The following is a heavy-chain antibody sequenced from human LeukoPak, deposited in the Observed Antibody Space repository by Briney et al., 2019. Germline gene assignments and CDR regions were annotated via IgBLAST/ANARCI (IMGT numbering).Heavy chain of an antibody. Sequence: GGSPRLSCATSGFTFSTYWMSWVRQAPGKGLEWVANIKQDGSEKYYADSVTGRFTISRDNAKNLLYLQMNSLRVEDTAAYYCANGDGFDYWGQGTLVTVSS. CDR2: IKQDGSEK. CDR1: GFTFSTYW. D-gene: IGHD5-24*01. J-gene: IGHJ4*02. V-gene: IGHV3-7*01. CDR3: ANGDGFDY.